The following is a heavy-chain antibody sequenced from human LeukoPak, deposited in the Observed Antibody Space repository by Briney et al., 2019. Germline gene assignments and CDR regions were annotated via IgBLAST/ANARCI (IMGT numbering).Heavy chain of an antibody. V-gene: IGHV3-23*01. CDR3: AKARLVVVTAIFDY. J-gene: IGHJ4*02. CDR1: GFTFSSYA. CDR2: ISGSGGST. D-gene: IGHD2-21*02. Sequence: PGGSLRLSCAASGFTFSSYAMSWVHQAPGKGLEWVSAISGSGGSTYYADSVKGRFTISRDNSKNTLYLQMNSLRAEDTAVYYCAKARLVVVTAIFDYWGQGTLVTVSS.